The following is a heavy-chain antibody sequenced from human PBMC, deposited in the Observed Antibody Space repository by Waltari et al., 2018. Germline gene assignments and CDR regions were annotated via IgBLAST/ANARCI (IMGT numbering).Heavy chain of an antibody. Sequence: QVHLVESGGGVVQPGTSLRLSCAASGFIFGDYAMPWVRQAPGKGPGWVEIIWDTGRREIYADSGKGRFTVSRDNANSMLFLQMNSLRVEDTAVYFCAKGGYGYDFNFFDPWGQGTLVTVSS. D-gene: IGHD5-12*01. CDR2: IWDTGRRE. J-gene: IGHJ5*02. CDR1: GFIFGDYA. CDR3: AKGGYGYDFNFFDP. V-gene: IGHV3-33*03.